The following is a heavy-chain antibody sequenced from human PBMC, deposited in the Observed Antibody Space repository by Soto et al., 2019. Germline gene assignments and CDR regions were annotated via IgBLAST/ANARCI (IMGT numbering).Heavy chain of an antibody. D-gene: IGHD6-19*01. CDR2: INPNSGGT. CDR3: ARGRARVAAPSRYDAFDI. Sequence: QVQLVQSGAEVKKPGASVKVSCKASGYTFTGYYMHWVRQAPGQGREWMGWINPNSGGTNYAQKFQGWVTMTRDTSISTAYMELSRLRSDDTAVYYCARGRARVAAPSRYDAFDIWGQGTMVTVSS. V-gene: IGHV1-2*04. J-gene: IGHJ3*02. CDR1: GYTFTGYY.